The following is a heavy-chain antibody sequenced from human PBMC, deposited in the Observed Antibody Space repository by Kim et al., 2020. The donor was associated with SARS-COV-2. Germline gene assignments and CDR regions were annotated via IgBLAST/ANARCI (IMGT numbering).Heavy chain of an antibody. CDR3: ATANPERPISSYYYGSGSAPTGY. CDR1: GYTLTELS. D-gene: IGHD3-10*01. Sequence: ASVKVSCKVSGYTLTELSMHWVRQAPGKGLEWMGGFDPEDGETIYAQKFQGRVTMTEDTSTDTAYMELSSLRSEDTAVYYCATANPERPISSYYYGSGSAPTGYWGQGTLVTVSS. V-gene: IGHV1-24*01. J-gene: IGHJ4*02. CDR2: FDPEDGET.